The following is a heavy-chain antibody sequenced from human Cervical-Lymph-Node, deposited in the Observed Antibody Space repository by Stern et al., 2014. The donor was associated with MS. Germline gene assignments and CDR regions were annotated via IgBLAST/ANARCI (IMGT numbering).Heavy chain of an antibody. CDR3: AKICSSTTSNGVDY. J-gene: IGHJ4*02. V-gene: IGHV3-30*18. Sequence: MQLVESGGGVVQPGRSLRLSCAASGFNFSTYGMHWVRQAPGKGVERVAIMSNDGSKKYYAASVKGRFTISRDNPKNTLYLQMNTLRPEDTAVYYCAKICSSTTSNGVDYWGQGTLVIVSS. D-gene: IGHD2-2*01. CDR2: MSNDGSKK. CDR1: GFNFSTYG.